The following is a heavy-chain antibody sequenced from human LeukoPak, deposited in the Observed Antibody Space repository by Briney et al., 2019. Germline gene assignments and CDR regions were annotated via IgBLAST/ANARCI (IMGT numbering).Heavy chain of an antibody. CDR3: AREVVATRFDN. D-gene: IGHD5-12*01. CDR1: GFTFSDYA. Sequence: GGSLRLSCAASGFTFSDYAMTWVRQAPGKGLEWVSFIHRSGATTYYADSVEGRFTISTDNVKNTIDLQMSSLRVEDTAVYYCAREVVATRFDNWGQGTLVTVSP. V-gene: IGHV3-23*01. CDR2: IHRSGATT. J-gene: IGHJ4*02.